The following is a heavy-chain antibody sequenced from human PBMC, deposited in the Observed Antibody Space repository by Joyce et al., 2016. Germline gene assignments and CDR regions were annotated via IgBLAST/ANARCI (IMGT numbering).Heavy chain of an antibody. J-gene: IGHJ6*02. Sequence: QLLESGGGLVQPGGSLRLSCVASGFSFSNFAMAWVRQAPGKGLKWVSGSRCSSSDSYYADSVKGRFIISRDNSKQMVHLEMNRLRVEDTAIYYCAKVTYGDYIYYGMDVWGQGSTVTVSS. D-gene: IGHD4-17*01. CDR2: SRCSSSDS. CDR1: GFSFSNFA. CDR3: AKVTYGDYIYYGMDV. V-gene: IGHV3-23*01.